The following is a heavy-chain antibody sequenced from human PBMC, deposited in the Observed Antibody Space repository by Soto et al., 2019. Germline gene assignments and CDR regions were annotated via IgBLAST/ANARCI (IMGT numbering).Heavy chain of an antibody. Sequence: ASVKISCKASGYSFTSYVISCVRQSPGQGLEWMGWISAYNGNTNYAQKLQGRVTMTTDTSTSTAYMELRSVRSDDTAVYYCARLIGVLIAAAGHWFDPWGQGTLVTVSS. V-gene: IGHV1-18*01. CDR1: GYSFTSYV. D-gene: IGHD6-13*01. J-gene: IGHJ5*02. CDR2: ISAYNGNT. CDR3: ARLIGVLIAAAGHWFDP.